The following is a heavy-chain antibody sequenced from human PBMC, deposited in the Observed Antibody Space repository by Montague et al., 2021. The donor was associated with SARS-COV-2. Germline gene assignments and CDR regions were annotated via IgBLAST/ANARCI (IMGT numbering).Heavy chain of an antibody. CDR2: INHRGST. CDR1: GESFSGYY. J-gene: IGHJ4*02. D-gene: IGHD3-22*01. Sequence: SETLSLTCAVYGESFSGYYWTWIRQPPGKGLGWIGDINHRGSTKYNPSLKSRVTISVDTSKNQFSLRLSSVTAADTAVYYCARGHQGTTMIVVVMVGEQYYFDYWGQGTLVTVFS. CDR3: ARGHQGTTMIVVVMVGEQYYFDY. V-gene: IGHV4-34*01.